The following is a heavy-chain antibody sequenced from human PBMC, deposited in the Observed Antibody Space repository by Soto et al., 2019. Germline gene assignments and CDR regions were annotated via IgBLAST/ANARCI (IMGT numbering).Heavy chain of an antibody. D-gene: IGHD1-7*01. CDR1: GSIFSGYG. V-gene: IGHV3-33*01. J-gene: IGHJ4*02. CDR3: ARDGIGGTVFRGFCDY. Sequence: QKYLVESGGGVVQPGGSLRRSCVASGSIFSGYGMHWVRQAPGKGLEWVAVIWYEGSNKYYADSVKGRFTISRDNSKNMRYLQMDRLRGEDTAVYYCARDGIGGTVFRGFCDYLGQGTLGTVAS. CDR2: IWYEGSNK.